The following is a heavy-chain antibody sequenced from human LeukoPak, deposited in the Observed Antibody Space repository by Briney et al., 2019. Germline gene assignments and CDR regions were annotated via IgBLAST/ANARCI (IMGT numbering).Heavy chain of an antibody. D-gene: IGHD6-13*01. J-gene: IGHJ4*02. Sequence: GASVKASCKASGYTFTGYYMHWVRQAPGQGLEWMGWINPNSGDTNYAQNFQGRVTMTRDTSINTAYMELSSLRSDDTAVYYCARIKWAAANDWGQGTLVTVSS. V-gene: IGHV1-2*02. CDR2: INPNSGDT. CDR1: GYTFTGYY. CDR3: ARIKWAAAND.